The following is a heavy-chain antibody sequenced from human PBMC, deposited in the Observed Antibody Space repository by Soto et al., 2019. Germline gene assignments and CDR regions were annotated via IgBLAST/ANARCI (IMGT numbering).Heavy chain of an antibody. J-gene: IGHJ4*02. D-gene: IGHD5-18*01. V-gene: IGHV1-18*01. CDR1: GYTFTSYG. CDR3: ARVVDTAMVTGYFDY. Sequence: GASVKVSSKASGYTFTSYGISWVRQAPGQGLEWMGWISAYNGNTNYAQKLQGRVTMTTDTSTSTAYMELRSLRSDDTAVYYCARVVDTAMVTGYFDYWGQGTLDTVSS. CDR2: ISAYNGNT.